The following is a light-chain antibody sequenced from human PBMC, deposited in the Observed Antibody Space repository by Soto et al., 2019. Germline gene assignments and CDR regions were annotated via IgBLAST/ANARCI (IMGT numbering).Light chain of an antibody. J-gene: IGLJ1*01. Sequence: QSALTQPPSASGSPGQSVTISFTGTSSDVAGYNYVSWYQQHPGKAPKLIIYEVTKRPSGVPDRFSGSKSGNTASLTVSGLQAEDEADYYCSSYAGSSTLGVFGTGTKVTVL. CDR3: SSYAGSSTLGV. CDR2: EVT. V-gene: IGLV2-8*01. CDR1: SSDVAGYNY.